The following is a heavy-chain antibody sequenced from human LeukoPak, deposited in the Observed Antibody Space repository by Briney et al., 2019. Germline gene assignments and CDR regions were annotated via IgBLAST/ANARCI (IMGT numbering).Heavy chain of an antibody. J-gene: IGHJ1*01. CDR3: ARVGAMVL. CDR1: GYTFTVYY. D-gene: IGHD5-18*01. CDR2: INPNSGGT. Sequence: ASVTVSFKASGYTFTVYYMHWVRQAPGQGLEWMGWINPNSGGTNYAQKFQGRITMTSDKSISTAYMDLTSLRSDDTAVYYCARVGAMVLWGQGTLVTVSS. V-gene: IGHV1-2*02.